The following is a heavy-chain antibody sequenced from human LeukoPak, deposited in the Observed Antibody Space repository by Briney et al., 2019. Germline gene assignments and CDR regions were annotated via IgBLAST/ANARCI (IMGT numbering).Heavy chain of an antibody. CDR3: AKIAARYYYYYYMDV. V-gene: IGHV3-9*03. J-gene: IGHJ6*03. D-gene: IGHD6-6*01. Sequence: PGRSLRLSCAASGFTFDDYVMHWVRQAPGKGLEWVSGISWNSGSIGYADSVKGRFTISRDNAKNSLYLQMNSLRAEDMALYYCAKIAARYYYYYYMDVWGKGTTVTVSS. CDR1: GFTFDDYV. CDR2: ISWNSGSI.